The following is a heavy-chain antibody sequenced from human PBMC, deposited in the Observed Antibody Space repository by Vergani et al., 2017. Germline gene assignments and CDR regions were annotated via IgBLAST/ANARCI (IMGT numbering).Heavy chain of an antibody. J-gene: IGHJ3*02. D-gene: IGHD6-19*01. CDR2: ISYDGSKK. V-gene: IGHV3-30*01. CDR3: ARGYSSGWYENAFDI. Sequence: QVQLVESGGGVVQPGRSLRLSCAASGFTFSSYAMHWVRQAPGKGLEWVAVISYDGSKKYYADSVKGRFTISRDNSKNTLYLQMNSLRAEETAVYYCARGYSSGWYENAFDIWGQGTMVTVSS. CDR1: GFTFSSYA.